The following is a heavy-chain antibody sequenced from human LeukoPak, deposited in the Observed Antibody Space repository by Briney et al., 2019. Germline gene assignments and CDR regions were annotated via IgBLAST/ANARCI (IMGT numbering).Heavy chain of an antibody. J-gene: IGHJ4*02. V-gene: IGHV3-30*18. Sequence: PGRSLRLSCAASGFTFSSYGMHWVRQAPGKGLEWVAVISYDGSNKYYADSVKGRFTISRDNSKNTLYLQMNSLRAEDTAVYYCAKDWGRYFDWFNYFDYWGQGTLVTVSS. CDR1: GFTFSSYG. D-gene: IGHD3-9*01. CDR2: ISYDGSNK. CDR3: AKDWGRYFDWFNYFDY.